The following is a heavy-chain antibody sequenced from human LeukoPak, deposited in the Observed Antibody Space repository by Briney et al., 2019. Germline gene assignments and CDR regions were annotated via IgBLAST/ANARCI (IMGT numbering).Heavy chain of an antibody. CDR1: GGSINSYY. V-gene: IGHV4-59*01. J-gene: IGHJ5*02. CDR2: IYYSGST. D-gene: IGHD6-19*01. Sequence: SETLSLTCTVSGGSINSYYWSWIRQPPGKGLEWIGYIYYSGSTNYNPSLKSRVTISVDASKNQFSLKLSSVTAADTAVYYCARASLKYSSGWHNWFGPWGQGTLVTVSS. CDR3: ARASLKYSSGWHNWFGP.